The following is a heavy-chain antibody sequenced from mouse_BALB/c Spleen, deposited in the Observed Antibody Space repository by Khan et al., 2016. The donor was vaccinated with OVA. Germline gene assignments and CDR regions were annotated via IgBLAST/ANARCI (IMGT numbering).Heavy chain of an antibody. CDR1: GYTFSMYW. V-gene: IGHV1-9*01. CDR2: ILPGSDNT. D-gene: IGHD1-3*01. CDR3: ARGGHNPAMDY. Sequence: QVQLKESGAELMKPGASVTISCKATGYTFSMYWIEWVKQRPGHGLEWIGEILPGSDNTNNNEKFKGKATFTADTSSNTAYMQLSRLTSEDSAVYYCARGGHNPAMDYWGQGTSVTVSS. J-gene: IGHJ4*01.